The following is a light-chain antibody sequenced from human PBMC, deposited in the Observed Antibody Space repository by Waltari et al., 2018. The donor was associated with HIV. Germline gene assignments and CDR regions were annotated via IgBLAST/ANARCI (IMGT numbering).Light chain of an antibody. CDR2: ATS. J-gene: IGKJ1*01. CDR1: QNISSY. Sequence: DIQMTQSPSSLSASVGDRVTITCRASQNISSYLNWYQQRPGKAPKLLVYATSTLQSGVPSRFSGNESGTDFTLTISGLQPEDCATYYCQQSYSHPRTFGQGTKVEVK. V-gene: IGKV1-39*01. CDR3: QQSYSHPRT.